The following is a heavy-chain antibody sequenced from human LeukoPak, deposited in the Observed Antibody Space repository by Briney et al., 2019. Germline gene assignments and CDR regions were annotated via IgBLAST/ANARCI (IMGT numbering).Heavy chain of an antibody. D-gene: IGHD2-2*02. CDR3: ARGRGPYCSSTSCYNGMDV. J-gene: IGHJ6*02. V-gene: IGHV1-18*04. CDR1: GYTFTSYY. Sequence: ASVKVSCKASGYTFTSYYMHWVRQAPGQGLEWMGWISAYNGNTNYAQKLQGRVTMTTDTSTSTAYMELRSLRSDDTAVYYCARGRGPYCSSTSCYNGMDVWGQGTTVTVSS. CDR2: ISAYNGNT.